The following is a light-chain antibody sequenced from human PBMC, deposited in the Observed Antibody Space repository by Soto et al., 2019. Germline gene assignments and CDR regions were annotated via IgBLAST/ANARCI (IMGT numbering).Light chain of an antibody. J-gene: IGLJ3*02. V-gene: IGLV7-43*01. CDR1: TGAVTRGYY. Sequence: QAVVTQEPSLTVSPGGTVTLTCASSTGAVTRGYYPNWFQQKPGQAPRALIYSISNKHSWTPARFSGSLLGGKAALTQSGVQPEDEAEYYCLLYYGGAWVFGGGTKLTVL. CDR3: LLYYGGAWV. CDR2: SIS.